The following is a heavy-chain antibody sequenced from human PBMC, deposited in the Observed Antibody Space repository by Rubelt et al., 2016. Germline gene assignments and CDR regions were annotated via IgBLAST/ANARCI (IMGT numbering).Heavy chain of an antibody. CDR1: GGTFSSYA. CDR2: IIPILGIA. V-gene: IGHV1-69*04. CDR3: AVLGSDYYDSSGYYFLVDY. D-gene: IGHD3-22*01. J-gene: IGHJ4*02. Sequence: GAEVKKPGSSVKVSCKASGGTFSSYAISWVRQAPGQGLEWMGRIIPILGIANYAQKFQGRVTITADKSTSTAYMELSSLRSEDTAVYYCAVLGSDYYDSSGYYFLVDYWGQGTLVTVSS.